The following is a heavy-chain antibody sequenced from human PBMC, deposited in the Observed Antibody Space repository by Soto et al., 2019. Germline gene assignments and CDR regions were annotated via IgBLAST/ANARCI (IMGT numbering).Heavy chain of an antibody. CDR2: ISYDGSNK. D-gene: IGHD3-10*01. CDR1: GFTFSSYG. J-gene: IGHJ2*01. V-gene: IGHV3-30*18. Sequence: QVQLVESGGGVVQPGRSLRLSCAASGFTFSSYGMHWVRQAPGKGLEWVAVISYDGSNKYYADSVKGRFTISRDNSKNTLYLQMNSLRAEDTAVYYCAKDHYYGSGIIHWYFDLWGRGTLVTVSS. CDR3: AKDHYYGSGIIHWYFDL.